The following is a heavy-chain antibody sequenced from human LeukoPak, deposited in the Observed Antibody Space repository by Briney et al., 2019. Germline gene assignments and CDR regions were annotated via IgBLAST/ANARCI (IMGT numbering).Heavy chain of an antibody. CDR3: ARDSLAAAGFDY. J-gene: IGHJ4*02. CDR2: IWYDGSNK. CDR1: GFTFSSYG. Sequence: GGSLRLSCAASGFTFSSYGMHWVRQAPGKGLEWVAVIWYDGSNKYYADSVKGRFTISRDNSKNTLYLQMNSLRAEDTAVYYCARDSLAAAGFDYWGQGTLVTASS. V-gene: IGHV3-33*01. D-gene: IGHD6-13*01.